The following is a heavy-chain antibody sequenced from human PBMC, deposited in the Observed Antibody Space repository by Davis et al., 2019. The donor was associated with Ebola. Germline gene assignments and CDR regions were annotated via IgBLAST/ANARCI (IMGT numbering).Heavy chain of an antibody. CDR1: GGSISSHY. CDR2: IYYSGST. D-gene: IGHD4-17*01. J-gene: IGHJ4*02. CDR3: AKLATVSPMGFDY. V-gene: IGHV4-59*11. Sequence: PSETLSLTCTVSGGSISSHYWSWIRQPPGKGLEWIGYIYYSGSTNYNPSLKSRVTISVDTSKNQFSLKLSSVTAADTAVYYCAKLATVSPMGFDYWGQGTLVTVSS.